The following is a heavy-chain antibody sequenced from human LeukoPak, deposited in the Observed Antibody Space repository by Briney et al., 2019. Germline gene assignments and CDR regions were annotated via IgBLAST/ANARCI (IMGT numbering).Heavy chain of an antibody. V-gene: IGHV4-59*08. CDR1: GGSISGRY. D-gene: IGHD6-19*01. J-gene: IGHJ4*02. CDR3: VVTQKWLAFDY. Sequence: SETLSLTCAVSGGSISGRYWSWIRQPPGKGLEWIANWRYDGSPNYTPSLESRATISLDTSKSQFSLRLTSVTAADTAVYYCVVTQKWLAFDYWGQGILVTVSS. CDR2: WRYDGSP.